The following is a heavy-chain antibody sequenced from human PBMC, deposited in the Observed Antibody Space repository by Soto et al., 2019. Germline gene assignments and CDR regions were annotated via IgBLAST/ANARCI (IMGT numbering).Heavy chain of an antibody. CDR3: ARDSNGDPYYFDY. J-gene: IGHJ4*02. CDR1: GGSISGYY. Sequence: SETLSLTCTVSGGSISGYYWSWIRQPPGKGLEWIGYIYYSGSTNYNPSLKSRVTISVDTSKNQFSLKLSSVTAADTAVYYCARDSNGDPYYFDYWGQGTLVTVSS. CDR2: IYYSGST. D-gene: IGHD4-17*01. V-gene: IGHV4-59*01.